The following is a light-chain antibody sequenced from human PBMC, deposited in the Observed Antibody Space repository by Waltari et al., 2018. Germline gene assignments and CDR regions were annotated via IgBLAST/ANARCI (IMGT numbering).Light chain of an antibody. CDR1: RSNIGTGYD. J-gene: IGLJ2*01. CDR2: GDR. V-gene: IGLV1-40*01. CDR3: QSFDNNLGGYVI. Sequence: QSVLTQPPSVSGAPGQRVTISCTGSRSNIGTGYDVHWYQQLPGKAPKLLIYGDRIRPSGVPYRFSGSKSGTSASLAITGLQAEDEADYYCQSFDNNLGGYVIFVGGTKLIVL.